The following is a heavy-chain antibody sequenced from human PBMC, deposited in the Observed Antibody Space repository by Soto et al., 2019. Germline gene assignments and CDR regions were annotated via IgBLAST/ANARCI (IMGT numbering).Heavy chain of an antibody. J-gene: IGHJ5*02. CDR2: INHSGST. CDR1: GGCFSGYY. CDR3: ARGNWFDP. Sequence: SETLSLTCAVYGGCFSGYYWSWIRQPPGKGLEWIGEINHSGSTNYNPSLKSRVTISVDTSKNQFSLKLSSVTAADTAVYYCARGNWFDPWGQGTLVTVSS. V-gene: IGHV4-34*01.